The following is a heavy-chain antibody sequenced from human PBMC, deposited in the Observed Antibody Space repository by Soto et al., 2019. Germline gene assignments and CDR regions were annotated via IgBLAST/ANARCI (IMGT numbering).Heavy chain of an antibody. CDR2: IYYSGST. CDR1: GSTISSYY. J-gene: IGHJ5*02. V-gene: IGHV4-59*08. D-gene: IGHD5-12*01. CDR3: ARQRYSGYDWLDP. Sequence: SDTLSRTFTFSGSTISSYYWSWIRQPPGKGLEWIGYIYYSGSTNYNPSLKSRVTISVDTSKNQFSLKLSSVTAADTAVYYCARQRYSGYDWLDPWGQGTLVTVS.